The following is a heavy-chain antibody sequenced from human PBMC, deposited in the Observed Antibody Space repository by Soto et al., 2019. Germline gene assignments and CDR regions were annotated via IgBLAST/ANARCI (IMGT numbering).Heavy chain of an antibody. Sequence: PSQTLSLTCAISGGSVSSNSAAWNWIRQSPSRGLEWLGRTYYRSKWYNDYAVSVKSRITINPDTSKNQFSLQLNSVTPEDTAVYYCARSPIAVAGTGWFDPWGQGTLVTVSS. CDR3: ARSPIAVAGTGWFDP. CDR1: GGSVSSNSAA. J-gene: IGHJ5*02. V-gene: IGHV6-1*01. CDR2: TYYRSKWYN. D-gene: IGHD6-19*01.